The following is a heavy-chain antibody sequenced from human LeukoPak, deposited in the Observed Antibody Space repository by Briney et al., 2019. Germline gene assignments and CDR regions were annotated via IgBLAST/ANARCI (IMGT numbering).Heavy chain of an antibody. CDR2: IIPIFGTA. CDR3: ARDSYGDYYFDY. D-gene: IGHD4-17*01. V-gene: IGHV1-69*13. J-gene: IGHJ4*02. CDR1: GYTFTSYG. Sequence: SVKVSCKASGYTFTSYGISWVRQAPGQGLEWMGGIIPIFGTANYAQKFQGRVTITADESTSTAYMELSSLRSEDTAVYYCARDSYGDYYFDYWGQGTLVTVSS.